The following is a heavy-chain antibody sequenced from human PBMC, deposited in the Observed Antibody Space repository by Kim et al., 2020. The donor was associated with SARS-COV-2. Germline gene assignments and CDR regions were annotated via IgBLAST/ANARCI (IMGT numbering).Heavy chain of an antibody. Sequence: SVKVSCKASGGTFSSYAISWVRQAPGQGLEWMGGIIPIFGTANYAQKFQGRVTITADESTSTAYMELSSLRSEDTAVYYCASTILGVGAPNRFNAFDIWGQGTMVTVSS. J-gene: IGHJ3*02. CDR3: ASTILGVGAPNRFNAFDI. CDR1: GGTFSSYA. V-gene: IGHV1-69*13. CDR2: IIPIFGTA. D-gene: IGHD1-26*01.